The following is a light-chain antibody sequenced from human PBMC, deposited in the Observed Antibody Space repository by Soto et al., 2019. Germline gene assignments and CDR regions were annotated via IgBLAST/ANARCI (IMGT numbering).Light chain of an antibody. CDR1: TSNIGSNT. J-gene: IGLJ3*02. CDR2: YNN. CDR3: AAWDDSLEGMV. V-gene: IGLV1-44*01. Sequence: QSVLTQPPSASGTPGQRVTISCSGTTSNIGSNTVNWYQQLPGTAPKLLIYYNNQRPSGVPDRLYGSKSGTSASLAISGLQSEDEALYYCAAWDDSLEGMVFGGGTKVTVL.